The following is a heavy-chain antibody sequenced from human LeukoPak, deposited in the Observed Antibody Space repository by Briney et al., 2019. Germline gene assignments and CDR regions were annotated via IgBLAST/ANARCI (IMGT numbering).Heavy chain of an antibody. CDR3: AKALSSAIAVAGTRDY. Sequence: PGASLRLSCAASGFTFSSYAMSWVRHAPGKGPEWVSAISGSGGSTYYADSVEGRFTISRDNSKNTLYLQMNSLRAEDTAVYYCAKALSSAIAVAGTRDYWGQGTLVTVSS. J-gene: IGHJ4*02. CDR1: GFTFSSYA. V-gene: IGHV3-23*01. CDR2: ISGSGGST. D-gene: IGHD6-19*01.